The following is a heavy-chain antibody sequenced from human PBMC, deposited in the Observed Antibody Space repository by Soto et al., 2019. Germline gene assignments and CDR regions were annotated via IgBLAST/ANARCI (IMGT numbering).Heavy chain of an antibody. CDR1: GYTFTSYY. D-gene: IGHD6-13*01. CDR2: INPSGGGT. Sequence: QVQLVQSGAEVKKPGASVKVSCKASGYTFTSYYMYWVRQAPGQGLEWMGIINPSGGGTSYAQKFQGRVTMTRDTSKSTVYMEVSSLRSEDTAVYYCAKAAGQLGRFDYWGQGTLVTVSS. J-gene: IGHJ4*02. V-gene: IGHV1-46*01. CDR3: AKAAGQLGRFDY.